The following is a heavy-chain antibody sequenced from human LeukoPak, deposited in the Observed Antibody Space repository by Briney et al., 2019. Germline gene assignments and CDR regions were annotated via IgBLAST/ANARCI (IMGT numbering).Heavy chain of an antibody. V-gene: IGHV4-61*02. CDR2: IYTSGST. J-gene: IGHJ3*02. Sequence: PSQTLSLTCAVSGGSISSGSYYWSWIRQPAGKGLEWIGRIYTSGSTNYNPSLKSRVTISVDTSKNQFSLKLSSVTAADTAVYYCARTVDAFDIWGQGTMVTVSS. CDR1: GGSISSGSYY. CDR3: ARTVDAFDI.